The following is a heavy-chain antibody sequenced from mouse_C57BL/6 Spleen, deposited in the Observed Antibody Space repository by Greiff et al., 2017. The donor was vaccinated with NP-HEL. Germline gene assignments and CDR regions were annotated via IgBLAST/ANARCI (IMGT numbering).Heavy chain of an antibody. J-gene: IGHJ2*01. CDR3: AFYYGSSYGY. CDR1: GYTFTDYY. CDR2: IYPGSGNT. Sequence: QVQLQQSGAELVRPGASVKLSCKASGYTFTDYYINWVKQRPGQGLEWIARIYPGSGNTYYNEKFKGKATLTAEKSSSTAYMQLSSLTSEDSAVYFCAFYYGSSYGYWGQGTTLTVSS. D-gene: IGHD1-1*01. V-gene: IGHV1-76*01.